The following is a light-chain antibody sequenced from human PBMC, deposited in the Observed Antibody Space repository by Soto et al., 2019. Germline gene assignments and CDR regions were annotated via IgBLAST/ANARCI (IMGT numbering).Light chain of an antibody. CDR2: KAS. J-gene: IGKJ1*01. CDR3: QQSRT. Sequence: DIQMTQSPSTLAVSVGDTVTITCRASQSISSWLAWYQQKPGKAPKLLIQKASSLESGVPSRFSGSRSGTEFTLTITSLQPDDFATYYCQQSRTFGQGTKAEIK. CDR1: QSISSW. V-gene: IGKV1-5*03.